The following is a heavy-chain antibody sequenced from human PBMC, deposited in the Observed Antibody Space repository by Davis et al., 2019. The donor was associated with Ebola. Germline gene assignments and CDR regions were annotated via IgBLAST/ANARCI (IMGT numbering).Heavy chain of an antibody. V-gene: IGHV3-30-3*01. CDR3: AKDPGDLRSTLDL. CDR2: ISYDGSNK. Sequence: GESLKISCAASGFTFSSYAMHWVRQAPGKGLEWVAVISYDGSNKYYADSVKGRFTISRDNSKNTLYLQMNSLRVEDTAVYYCAKDPGDLRSTLDLWGQGTLVTVSS. J-gene: IGHJ4*02. CDR1: GFTFSSYA. D-gene: IGHD1-14*01.